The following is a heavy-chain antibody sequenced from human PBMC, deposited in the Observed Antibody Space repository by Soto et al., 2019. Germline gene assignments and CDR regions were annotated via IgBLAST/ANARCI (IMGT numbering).Heavy chain of an antibody. J-gene: IGHJ4*02. CDR1: GYSFISHY. Sequence: QVQLVQSGAEVTRPGASVKVSCKASGYSFISHYIHWVRQAPGQGLEWMGFINPSGGSATLAQTFQGRVTMTRDTSTSTVYMELTILRSEDAAVYYCARDYLSSKLSLSYFDFWGQGTLVTVSS. V-gene: IGHV1-46*01. D-gene: IGHD2-2*01. CDR3: ARDYLSSKLSLSYFDF. CDR2: INPSGGSA.